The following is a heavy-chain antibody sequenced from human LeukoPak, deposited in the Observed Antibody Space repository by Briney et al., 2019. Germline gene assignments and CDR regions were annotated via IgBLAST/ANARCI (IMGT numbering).Heavy chain of an antibody. D-gene: IGHD3-16*02. V-gene: IGHV3-23*01. Sequence: GGSLRPSCAASGFTFSSYAMSWVRQAPGKGLEWVSAISGSGGSTYYADSVKGRFTISRDNSKNTLYLQMNSLRAEDTAVYYCAKTGGNYDYVWGSYRYLYFDYWGQGTLVTVSS. CDR1: GFTFSSYA. CDR2: ISGSGGST. CDR3: AKTGGNYDYVWGSYRYLYFDY. J-gene: IGHJ4*02.